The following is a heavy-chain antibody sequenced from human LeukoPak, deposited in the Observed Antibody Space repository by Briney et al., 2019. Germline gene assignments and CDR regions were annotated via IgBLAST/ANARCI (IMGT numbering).Heavy chain of an antibody. CDR3: ASPRRNIGLTRYYGMDV. Sequence: SVTVSCKASGGTFSSYAISWVRQAPGQGLEWMGRIIPIFGIANYAQKFQGRVTITTDKSTSTAYMDVSSLRSEDTGVYFRASPRRNIGLTRYYGMDVWGQGTTVTVSS. V-gene: IGHV1-69*04. CDR1: GGTFSSYA. CDR2: IIPIFGIA. D-gene: IGHD2-8*01. J-gene: IGHJ6*02.